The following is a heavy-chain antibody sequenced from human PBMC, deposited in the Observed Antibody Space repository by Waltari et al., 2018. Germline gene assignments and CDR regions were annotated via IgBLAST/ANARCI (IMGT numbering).Heavy chain of an antibody. CDR1: GGAFSTAV. V-gene: IGHV1-69*05. CDR3: GREGSCTKTTCLYYGMDV. D-gene: IGHD2-8*01. CDR2: FIPALGAA. J-gene: IGHJ6*02. Sequence: QVHLVQSGAVVQEPGSSVKVSCKAPGGAFSTAVIRWVRQVPGQGLEWMGGFIPALGAANYAQKFQGRVTITTDESTSTGYMELNSLRSEDTAVYYCGREGSCTKTTCLYYGMDVWGPGTTVTVSS.